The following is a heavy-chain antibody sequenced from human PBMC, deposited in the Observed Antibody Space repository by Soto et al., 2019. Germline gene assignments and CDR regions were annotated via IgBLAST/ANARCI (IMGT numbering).Heavy chain of an antibody. CDR1: GGSVSSGSYY. D-gene: IGHD2-21*02. Sequence: PSETLSLTCTVSGGSVSSGSYYWIWIRQPPGKGLEWIGYMYNSGSTVYNPSFKSRVTISVDTSKNQFSLKLNSVTAADTAVYYCARDLWGYCGTDCYPLDVWRQGTTVTVSS. J-gene: IGHJ6*02. CDR2: MYNSGST. CDR3: ARDLWGYCGTDCYPLDV. V-gene: IGHV4-61*01.